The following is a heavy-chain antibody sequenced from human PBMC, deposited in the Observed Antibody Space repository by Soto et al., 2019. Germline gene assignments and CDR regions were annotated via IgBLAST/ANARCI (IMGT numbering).Heavy chain of an antibody. CDR3: ARYCSGGSCYSYNWFDP. V-gene: IGHV4-39*01. CDR1: GGSISSSDYY. Sequence: SETLSLTCTVSGGSISSSDYYWGWIRQPPGKGLEWIGNIYYSGSASYNPSLKSRVTISVDTSKNQFSLKLSSVTAADTAVYYCARYCSGGSCYSYNWFDPWGQGTLVTVSS. CDR2: IYYSGSA. J-gene: IGHJ5*02. D-gene: IGHD2-15*01.